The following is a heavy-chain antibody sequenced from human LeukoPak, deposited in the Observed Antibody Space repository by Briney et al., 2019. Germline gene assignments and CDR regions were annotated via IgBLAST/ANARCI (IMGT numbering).Heavy chain of an antibody. J-gene: IGHJ6*03. D-gene: IGHD3-10*01. CDR2: IYSRGST. V-gene: IGHV4-61*02. CDR1: GGSINSDNYY. Sequence: SETLSLTCSVSGGSINSDNYYWNWIRQPAGKGLEWIGRIYSRGSTNYNPSLKSRVTISVDTSKNQFSLKLRSVTAAGTAVYYCARVHFHGSGNKNYYMDVWGKGTTVTISS. CDR3: ARVHFHGSGNKNYYMDV.